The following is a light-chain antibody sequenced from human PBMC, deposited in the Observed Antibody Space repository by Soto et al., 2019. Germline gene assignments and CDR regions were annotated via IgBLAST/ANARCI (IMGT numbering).Light chain of an antibody. CDR3: KSYAGSNTYV. J-gene: IGLJ1*01. V-gene: IGLV2-8*01. CDR1: KNDIGVYDF. CDR2: EVV. Sequence: QSVLTQPPSASGSPGQSVTISCTGTKNDIGVYDFVSWYQHYPGKAPRLIIYEVVQRPSGVPDRFSGSKSGNTASLTVSGLQAADEADYFCKSYAGSNTYVFGSGTKVT.